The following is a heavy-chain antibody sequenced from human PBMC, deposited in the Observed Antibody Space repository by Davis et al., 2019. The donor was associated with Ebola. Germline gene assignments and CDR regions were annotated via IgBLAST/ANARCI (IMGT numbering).Heavy chain of an antibody. CDR1: GYSFSTHW. CDR3: ARQSSGQYYFDY. J-gene: IGHJ4*02. Sequence: GESLKISCKASGYSFSTHWIGWVRQMPGKGLEWMGIIYPGDSDTRYSPSFQGQVTISADKSISTAYLQWSSLKASDTAMYYCARQSSGQYYFDYWGQGTLVTVSS. V-gene: IGHV5-51*01. D-gene: IGHD1-26*01. CDR2: IYPGDSDT.